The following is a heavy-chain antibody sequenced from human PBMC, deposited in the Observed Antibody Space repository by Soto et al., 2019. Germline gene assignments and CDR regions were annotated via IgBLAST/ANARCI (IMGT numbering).Heavy chain of an antibody. CDR3: AKGGGKPKSPEKLPFDY. D-gene: IGHD2-15*01. V-gene: IGHV3-23*01. J-gene: IGHJ4*02. CDR2: ISGSGGST. Sequence: PGGSLRLSCAASGFTFSDYYISWIRQAPGKGLEWASAISGSGGSTYYADSVKGRFTISRDNSKNTLYLQMNSLRAEDTAVYYCAKGGGKPKSPEKLPFDYWGQGTLVTVSS. CDR1: GFTFSDYY.